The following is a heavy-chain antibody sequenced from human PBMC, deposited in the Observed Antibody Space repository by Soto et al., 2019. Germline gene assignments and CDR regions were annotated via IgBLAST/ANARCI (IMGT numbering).Heavy chain of an antibody. V-gene: IGHV6-1*01. CDR3: ARSEEDSDYYYYGLDA. CDR2: TYYRSRWYS. D-gene: IGHD2-15*01. J-gene: IGHJ6*02. Sequence: SQTLSLTCVISGDSVSSSSVAWNWVRQSPARGLEWLGRTYYRSRWYSDFAVSVRGRIVINADTSKNQFSLQLNSVTPEDTAVYFCARSEEDSDYYYYGLDASGQGTTVTVSS. CDR1: GDSVSSSSVA.